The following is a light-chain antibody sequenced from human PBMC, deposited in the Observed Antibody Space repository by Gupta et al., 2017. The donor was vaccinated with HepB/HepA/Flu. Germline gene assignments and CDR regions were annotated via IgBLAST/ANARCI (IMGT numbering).Light chain of an antibody. J-gene: IGKJ5*01. V-gene: IGKV4-1*01. CDR3: QQYYDIPIT. Sequence: DIVMTQSPDSLAVSLGERATINWKSSQNLLYANNKDYLAWYQKKPGQPPKLLISWASTRESGVPDRFSGSGSRTDFTLTISGLQADDVAVYYCQQYYDIPITFGQGTRLEIK. CDR2: WAS. CDR1: QNLLYANNKDY.